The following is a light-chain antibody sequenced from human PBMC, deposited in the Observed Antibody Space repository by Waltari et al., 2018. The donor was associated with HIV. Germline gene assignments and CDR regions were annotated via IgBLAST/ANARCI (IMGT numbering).Light chain of an antibody. J-gene: IGKJ4*01. CDR3: QHYNHGPPLT. V-gene: IGKV3-20*01. CDR2: GAS. Sequence: EIVLTQSPGTLSLSPGERATLSCRASQSVSNNYLAWYQQKPGQAPRLLIDGASSRATGIPDRFSGSGSGTDFTLTISRLEPEDFAVYYCQHYNHGPPLTFGGGTKVEIK. CDR1: QSVSNNY.